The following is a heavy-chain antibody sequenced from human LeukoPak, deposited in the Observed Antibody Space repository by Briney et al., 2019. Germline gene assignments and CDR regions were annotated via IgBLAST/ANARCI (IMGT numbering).Heavy chain of an antibody. CDR2: VHTSGST. CDR3: ARDGGGNRNFDY. CDR1: GGSIRTYY. J-gene: IGHJ4*02. Sequence: SETLSLTCDVSGGSIRTYYWSWIRQSAGKGLEWIGRVHTSGSTTYNPSLTSRLTLSQDTSKNQVYLRLTSVTAADTAVYYCARDGGGNRNFDYWGQGTLVTVSS. D-gene: IGHD4-23*01. V-gene: IGHV4-4*07.